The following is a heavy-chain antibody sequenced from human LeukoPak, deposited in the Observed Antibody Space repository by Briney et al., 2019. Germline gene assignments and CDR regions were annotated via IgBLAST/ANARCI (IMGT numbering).Heavy chain of an antibody. V-gene: IGHV4-34*01. J-gene: IGHJ4*02. Sequence: SETLSLTCAVYGGSFSGYYWSWIRQPPGKGLEWIGSIYYSGSTYYNPSLKSRVTISVDTSKNQFSLKLSSVTAADTAVYYCAPIRITMVRGVIPAYYFDYWGQGTLVTVSS. CDR3: APIRITMVRGVIPAYYFDY. CDR1: GGSFSGYY. D-gene: IGHD3-10*01. CDR2: IYYSGST.